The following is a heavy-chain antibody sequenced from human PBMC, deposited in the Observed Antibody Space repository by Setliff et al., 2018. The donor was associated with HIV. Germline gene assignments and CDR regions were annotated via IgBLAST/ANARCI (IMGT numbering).Heavy chain of an antibody. Sequence: ASVKVSCKASGYTFTSYGISWVRQAPGQGLEWMGRIIPTLGTANYAQKFQGKVTMTRDTFASTAYMELSSLRSEDTAVYYCARSLERQWLVPYYMGVWGKGTTVTVSS. V-gene: IGHV1-18*01. CDR2: IIPTLGTA. CDR1: GYTFTSYG. D-gene: IGHD6-19*01. J-gene: IGHJ6*03. CDR3: ARSLERQWLVPYYMGV.